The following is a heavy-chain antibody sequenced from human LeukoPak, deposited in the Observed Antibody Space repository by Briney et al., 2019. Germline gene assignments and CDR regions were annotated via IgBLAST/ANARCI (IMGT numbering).Heavy chain of an antibody. Sequence: ASVKVSCKASGYTFTSYDINWVRQATGQGLEWMGWMNPNSGNTGYAQKFQGRVTMTRNTSISTAYMELSSLRSEDTAVYYCARGLRPAAKGGYYGSGSVPHRGQGPWSPSPQ. CDR1: GYTFTSYD. J-gene: IGHJ1*01. CDR3: ARGLRPAAKGGYYGSGSVPH. CDR2: MNPNSGNT. V-gene: IGHV1-8*01. D-gene: IGHD3-10*01.